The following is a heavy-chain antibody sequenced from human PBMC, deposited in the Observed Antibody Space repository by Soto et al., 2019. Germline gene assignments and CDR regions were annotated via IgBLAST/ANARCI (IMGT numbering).Heavy chain of an antibody. V-gene: IGHV3-23*01. Sequence: EVQLLQSGGGLVQPGGSLSLSCAASGFTFSSYAMSWVRQAPGKGLEWVSAISGSGGSTYYADSVKGRFTISRDNSKNTLDLQMNSLRAEDTAVYYCAKEGVEVAGTGEFFAYWGQGTLVTVSS. CDR1: GFTFSSYA. CDR2: ISGSGGST. D-gene: IGHD6-19*01. J-gene: IGHJ4*02. CDR3: AKEGVEVAGTGEFFAY.